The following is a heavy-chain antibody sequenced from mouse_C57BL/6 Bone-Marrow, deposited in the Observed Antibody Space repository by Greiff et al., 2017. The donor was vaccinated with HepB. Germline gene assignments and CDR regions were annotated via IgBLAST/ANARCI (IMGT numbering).Heavy chain of an antibody. Sequence: EVQLQQSGPVLVKPGASVKMSCKASGYTFTDYYMNWVKQSHGKSLEWIGVINPYNGGTSYNQKFKGKATLTVDKSSSTAYMELNSLTSEDSAVYYCARAAQASHAMDYWGQGTSVTVSS. D-gene: IGHD3-2*02. CDR3: ARAAQASHAMDY. CDR2: INPYNGGT. CDR1: GYTFTDYY. J-gene: IGHJ4*01. V-gene: IGHV1-19*01.